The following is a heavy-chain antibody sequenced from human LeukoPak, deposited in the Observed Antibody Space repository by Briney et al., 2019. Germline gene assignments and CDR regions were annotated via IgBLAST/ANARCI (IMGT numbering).Heavy chain of an antibody. D-gene: IGHD6-13*01. V-gene: IGHV4-59*08. CDR2: IHYTGST. CDR1: GGSIRSYY. J-gene: IGHJ4*02. Sequence: AETLSLTCTVSGGSIRSYYWSWIRQPPGKGLEWIGYIHYTGSTNYNPSLKSRVTISVDTSKNQFSLQLSSVTATDTAVYFCARHSSSWYPDYWGQGTLVTVSS. CDR3: ARHSSSWYPDY.